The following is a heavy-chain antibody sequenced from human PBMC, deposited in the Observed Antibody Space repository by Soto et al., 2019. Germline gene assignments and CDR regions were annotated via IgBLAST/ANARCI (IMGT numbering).Heavy chain of an antibody. CDR2: IIPIFGTA. D-gene: IGHD6-6*01. V-gene: IGHV1-69*06. J-gene: IGHJ6*02. CDR1: GGTFSSYA. CDR3: ARVMDSSSGGDYYYGMDV. Sequence: GASVKVSCKASGGTFSSYAISWVRQAPGQGLEWMGGIIPIFGTANYAQKFQGRVTITADKSTSTAYMELSSLRSEDTAVYYCARVMDSSSGGDYYYGMDVWGQGTTVTVSS.